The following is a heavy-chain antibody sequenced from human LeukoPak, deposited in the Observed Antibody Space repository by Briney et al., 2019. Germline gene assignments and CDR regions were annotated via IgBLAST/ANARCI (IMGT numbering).Heavy chain of an antibody. V-gene: IGHV4-31*03. J-gene: IGHJ3*02. D-gene: IGHD3-10*02. Sequence: SETLSLTCSVSGDSTGGNFYWSWIRRHPGRAREGIGYTHSSGTTFYNPSLKSRTTILMDTSNDLFSLILTSATAADTAVYFCTRNVRGVAGPSEIWGQGTMVTVSS. CDR1: GDSTGGNFY. CDR2: THSSGTT. CDR3: TRNVRGVAGPSEI.